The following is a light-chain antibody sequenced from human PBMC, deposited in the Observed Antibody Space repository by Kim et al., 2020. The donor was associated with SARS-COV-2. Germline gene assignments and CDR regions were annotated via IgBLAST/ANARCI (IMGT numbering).Light chain of an antibody. CDR1: SGNIASNC. CDR3: QSYDSSNWV. V-gene: IGLV6-57*02. CDR2: EDN. Sequence: GKTVTISCTGSSGNIASNCVQWYQQRPGSAPTTVIYEDNQRPSGVPDRFSGSIDSSSNSASLTISGLKTEDEADYYCQSYDSSNWVFGGGTQLTVL. J-gene: IGLJ3*02.